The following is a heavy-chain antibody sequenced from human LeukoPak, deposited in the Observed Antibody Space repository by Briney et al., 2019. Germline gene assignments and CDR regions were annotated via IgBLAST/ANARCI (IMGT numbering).Heavy chain of an antibody. Sequence: ASGPTLVNPTQTLTLTCSFSGFSLSTSGMGLAWIRQPPGKALEWLALIYWNDDNLHSPSLKSRLTIAKDTSKNQVVLTMTNMDPVDTATYYCAHRRGHNWFDPWGQGTLVTVSS. J-gene: IGHJ5*02. CDR2: IYWNDDN. V-gene: IGHV2-5*01. CDR3: AHRRGHNWFDP. CDR1: GFSLSTSGMG.